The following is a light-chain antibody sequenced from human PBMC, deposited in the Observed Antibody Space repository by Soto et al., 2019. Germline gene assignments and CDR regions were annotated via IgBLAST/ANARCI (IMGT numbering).Light chain of an antibody. CDR2: GAS. CDR3: QQYHDWPPT. V-gene: IGKV3-15*01. CDR1: QSVRSN. J-gene: IGKJ1*01. Sequence: EVVMTQSPATVSVSPLEIATLSFMASQSVRSNLAWYHQKPGQAPRPLIYGASTRATGMPARFSGSGSGTEFTLTISSLQSEDFAVYYCQQYHDWPPTFGQGTKVDIK.